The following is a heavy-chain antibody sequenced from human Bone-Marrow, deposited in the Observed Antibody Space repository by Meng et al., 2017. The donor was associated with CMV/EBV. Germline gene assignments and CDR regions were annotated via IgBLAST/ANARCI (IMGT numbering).Heavy chain of an antibody. CDR1: GFTFSNDV. Sequence: AAAGFTFSNDVRSWVRQAPGKGLEWVSAISGSGSSTYYADSVKGRFTISRDNSKNTLYLQVNSLRAEDTAVYYCAKVNYGAGYYFEHWGQGTLVTVSS. CDR3: AKVNYGAGYYFEH. D-gene: IGHD4-17*01. V-gene: IGHV3-23*01. J-gene: IGHJ4*02. CDR2: ISGSGSST.